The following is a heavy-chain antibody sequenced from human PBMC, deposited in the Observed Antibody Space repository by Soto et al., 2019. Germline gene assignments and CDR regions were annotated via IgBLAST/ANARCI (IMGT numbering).Heavy chain of an antibody. CDR3: ARDNSYYYYYMDV. CDR1: GYSFTSYC. J-gene: IGHJ6*03. Sequence: LVESLKISCKDSGYSFTSYCISWVRQMPGKGLEWMGRIDPSDSYTNYSPSFQGHVTISADKSISTAYLQWSSLKASDTAMYYCARDNSYYYYYMDVWGKGTTVTVS. CDR2: IDPSDSYT. V-gene: IGHV5-10-1*01.